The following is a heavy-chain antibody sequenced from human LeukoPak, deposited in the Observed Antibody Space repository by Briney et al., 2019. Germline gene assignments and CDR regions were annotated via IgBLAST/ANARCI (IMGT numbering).Heavy chain of an antibody. CDR2: IRSKAYGGTT. V-gene: IGHV3-49*03. D-gene: IGHD3-9*01. CDR1: GFTFGDYA. J-gene: IGHJ4*02. CDR3: TRGRYFDWLSPYYFDY. Sequence: GGSLRLSCTASGFTFGDYAMSWFRQAPGKGLEWVGFIRSKAYGGTTEYAASVKGRFTISRDDSKSIAYLQMNSLKTEDTAVYYCTRGRYFDWLSPYYFDYWGQGTLVTVSS.